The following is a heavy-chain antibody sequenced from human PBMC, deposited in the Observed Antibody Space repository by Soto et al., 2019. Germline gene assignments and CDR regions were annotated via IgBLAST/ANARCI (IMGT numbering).Heavy chain of an antibody. Sequence: SETLSLTCSVSGASTVSHYHWTWIRQPPGKGLEWMGYIFNSGTTFYNPSLTSLLSISMDASGNHFSLELRSVTAADTAVYYCALALGPTTGLDYWGQGTLVTVSS. V-gene: IGHV4-31*01. CDR1: GASTVSHYH. CDR2: IFNSGTT. J-gene: IGHJ4*02. D-gene: IGHD1-26*01. CDR3: ALALGPTTGLDY.